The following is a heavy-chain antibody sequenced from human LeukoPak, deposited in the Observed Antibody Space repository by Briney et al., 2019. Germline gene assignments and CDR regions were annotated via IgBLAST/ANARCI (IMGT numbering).Heavy chain of an antibody. CDR2: VSSDGSNR. CDR3: AKGLLNNSQRVYFGY. D-gene: IGHD6-25*01. Sequence: GGSLRLSCAASGFSVNSNYMSWVRQAPGKGLEWVAVVSSDGSNRYCADSVKGRFTVSRDNSKNTLYVQMSSLTIEDTAVYYCAKGLLNNSQRVYFGYCGQGALVSVSS. J-gene: IGHJ4*02. V-gene: IGHV3-30*18. CDR1: GFSVNSNY.